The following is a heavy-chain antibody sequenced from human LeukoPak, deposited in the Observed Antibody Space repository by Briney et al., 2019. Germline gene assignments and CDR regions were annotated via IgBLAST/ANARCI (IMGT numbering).Heavy chain of an antibody. V-gene: IGHV3-30*03. CDR2: ISYDGSNK. Sequence: GGSLRLPCAASGFTFSSYGMHWVRQAPGKGLEWVAVISYDGSNKYYADSVKGRFTISRDNSKNTLYLQMNSLRAEDTAVYYCARDLRVGVVVPAAIGYWGQGTLVTVSS. CDR3: ARDLRVGVVVPAAIGY. D-gene: IGHD2-2*02. J-gene: IGHJ4*02. CDR1: GFTFSSYG.